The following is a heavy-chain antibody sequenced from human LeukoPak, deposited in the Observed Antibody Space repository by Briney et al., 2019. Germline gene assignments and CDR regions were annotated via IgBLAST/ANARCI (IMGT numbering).Heavy chain of an antibody. CDR3: AREGSSSFH. CDR2: INHSGST. D-gene: IGHD6-6*01. Sequence: PSETLSLTCAVYGGSFSGYYWSWIRQPPGEGLEWIGEINHSGSTNYNPSLKSRVTISVDTSKNQFSLKLSSVTAADTAVYYCAREGSSSFHWGQGTLVTVSS. J-gene: IGHJ1*01. V-gene: IGHV4-34*01. CDR1: GGSFSGYY.